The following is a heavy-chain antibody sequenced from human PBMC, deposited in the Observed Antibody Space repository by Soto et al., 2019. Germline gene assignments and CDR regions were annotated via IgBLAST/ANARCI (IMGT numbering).Heavy chain of an antibody. CDR3: ARATGADKEDY. D-gene: IGHD3-10*01. V-gene: IGHV3-53*01. Sequence: GGSLRLSCAASGFTVSSNYMSWVRQAPGKGLEWLSVIYTDDSTYYADSVKGRFTISRHNSKNTLYLQINSLRAEDTAVYYCARATGADKEDYWGQGTLVTVSS. CDR1: GFTVSSNY. J-gene: IGHJ4*02. CDR2: IYTDDST.